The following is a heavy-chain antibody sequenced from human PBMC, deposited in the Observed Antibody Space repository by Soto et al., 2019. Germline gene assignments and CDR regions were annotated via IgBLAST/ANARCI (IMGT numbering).Heavy chain of an antibody. V-gene: IGHV3-11*01. CDR1: GFTFSDYY. CDR2: ISSSGSTI. J-gene: IGHJ6*03. Sequence: GGSLRLSCAASGFTFSDYYMSWIRQAPGKGLEWVSYISSSGSTIYYADSVKGRFTISRDNAKNSLYLQMNSLRAEDTAVYYCARTPPTPYYDFWSGYNNYYYMDVWGKGTTVTVSS. CDR3: ARTPPTPYYDFWSGYNNYYYMDV. D-gene: IGHD3-3*01.